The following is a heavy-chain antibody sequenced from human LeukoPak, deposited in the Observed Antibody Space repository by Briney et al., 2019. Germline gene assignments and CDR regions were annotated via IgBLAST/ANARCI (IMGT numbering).Heavy chain of an antibody. J-gene: IGHJ4*02. D-gene: IGHD5-24*01. V-gene: IGHV4-59*13. CDR1: GGSISSYY. Sequence: SETLSLTCTVSGGSISSYYWSWIRQPPGKGLEWIGYIYYSGSTNYNPSLKSRVTLSVDTSNNQFSLKLSSVTAADTAVYYCARGAMTTTSTFDYWGQGTLVTVSS. CDR2: IYYSGST. CDR3: ARGAMTTTSTFDY.